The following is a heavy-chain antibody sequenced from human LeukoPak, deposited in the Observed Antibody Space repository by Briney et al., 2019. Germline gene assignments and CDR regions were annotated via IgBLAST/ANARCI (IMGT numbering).Heavy chain of an antibody. CDR2: IYYSGST. J-gene: IGHJ4*02. Sequence: SETLSLTCSVSGYSISSGHYWGWIRQPPGKGLEWIGSIYYSGSTYYNPSLKSRVTISVDTSKNQFSLKLSSVTAADTAVYYCARQMYQLPDGVDYWGQGTLVTVSS. V-gene: IGHV4-38-2*01. CDR1: GYSISSGHY. D-gene: IGHD2-2*01. CDR3: ARQMYQLPDGVDY.